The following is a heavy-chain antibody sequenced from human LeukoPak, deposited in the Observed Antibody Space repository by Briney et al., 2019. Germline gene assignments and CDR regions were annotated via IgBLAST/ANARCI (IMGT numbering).Heavy chain of an antibody. CDR1: GFTFSSYA. Sequence: GGSLRLSCAASGFTFSSYAMSWVRQAPGKGLEWVSAISGSGGSTYYADSVKGRFTISRDNSKNTLYLQMNSLRAEDTAVFFCAKETAYDILTGYYSPDYWGQGTLVTVSS. D-gene: IGHD3-9*01. V-gene: IGHV3-23*01. CDR3: AKETAYDILTGYYSPDY. CDR2: ISGSGGST. J-gene: IGHJ4*02.